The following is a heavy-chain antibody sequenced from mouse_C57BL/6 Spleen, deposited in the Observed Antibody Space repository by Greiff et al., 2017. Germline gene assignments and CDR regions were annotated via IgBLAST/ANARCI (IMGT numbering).Heavy chain of an antibody. CDR1: GYTFTSYW. CDR2: IDPSDSET. V-gene: IGHV1-52*01. D-gene: IGHD3-2*02. J-gene: IGHJ3*01. Sequence: QVQLQQPGAELVRPGSSVKMSCKVSGYTFTSYWMHWVKQRPLQGLEWIGNIDPSDSETHYHQKFKDKATLTVDKSAITAYMQLSSLTSEDSAFYYCAREFTAQATGFAYWGQGTLVTVSA. CDR3: AREFTAQATGFAY.